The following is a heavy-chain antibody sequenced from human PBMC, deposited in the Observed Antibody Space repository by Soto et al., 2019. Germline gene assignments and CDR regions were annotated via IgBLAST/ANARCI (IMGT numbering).Heavy chain of an antibody. J-gene: IGHJ4*02. CDR2: LWYDGSSQ. D-gene: IGHD6-13*01. CDR1: GSNFRTHG. CDR3: VRDLGQQAYYFEY. V-gene: IGHV3-33*01. Sequence: PRGSLRLSCAVSGSNFRTHGMNWVRQAPGKGLEWVAVLWYDGSSQYYADSVKGRFTISRDNRENTLYLQMNSLRSDDTAIYYCVRDLGQQAYYFEYWGRGTVVTVSS.